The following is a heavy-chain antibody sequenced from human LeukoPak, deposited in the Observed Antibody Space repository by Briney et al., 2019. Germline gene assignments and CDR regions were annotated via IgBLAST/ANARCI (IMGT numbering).Heavy chain of an antibody. V-gene: IGHV4-30-4*01. J-gene: IGHJ6*02. CDR2: IYYSGST. CDR1: GGSISSGDYY. CDR3: ASTGKAKTYYGMDV. Sequence: ASQTLSLTCTVSGGSISSGDYYWSWIRQPPGKGLEWIGYIYYSGSTYYNPSLKSRVTISVDTSKNQFSLKLSSVTAADTAVYYYASTGKAKTYYGMDVWGRGTTVTVSS.